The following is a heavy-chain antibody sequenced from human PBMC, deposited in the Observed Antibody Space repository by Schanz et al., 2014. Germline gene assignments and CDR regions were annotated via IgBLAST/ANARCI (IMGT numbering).Heavy chain of an antibody. CDR1: GFTFSNAW. D-gene: IGHD3-10*01. V-gene: IGHV3-15*01. Sequence: EVQLLESGGGLVKPGGSLRLSCAASGFTFSNAWMSWVRQAPGKGLEWVARIKSKADGGTTDYPAPVKGRFIISRDDSKNSLYLQMTSLKTEETAVYYCVVWFGGVRNSWGQGTLVTVSS. CDR2: IKSKADGGTT. J-gene: IGHJ4*02. CDR3: VVWFGGVRNS.